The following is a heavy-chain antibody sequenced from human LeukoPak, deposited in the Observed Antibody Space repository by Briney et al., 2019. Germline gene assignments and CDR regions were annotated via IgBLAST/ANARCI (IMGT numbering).Heavy chain of an antibody. V-gene: IGHV4-39*07. D-gene: IGHD5-18*01. Sequence: PSETLSLTCTVSGGSISSSSYYWGWIRQPPGKGLEWIGSIYYSGSTYYNPSLKSRVTISVDTSKNQFSLKLSSVTAADTAVYYCAREDTAMVTHANYYYYYMDVWGKGTTVTVSS. CDR2: IYYSGST. J-gene: IGHJ6*03. CDR1: GGSISSSSYY. CDR3: AREDTAMVTHANYYYYYMDV.